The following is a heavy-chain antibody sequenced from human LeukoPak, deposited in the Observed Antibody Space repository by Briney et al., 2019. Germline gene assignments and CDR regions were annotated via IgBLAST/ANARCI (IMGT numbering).Heavy chain of an antibody. Sequence: PLETLSLTCAVYGGSFSGYYWSWIRQPPGKGLEWIGEINHSGSTNYNPSLKSRVTISVDTSKNQFSLKLSSVTAADTAVYYCARRVYSRVDYWGQGTLVTVSS. CDR2: INHSGST. D-gene: IGHD4-11*01. V-gene: IGHV4-34*01. CDR3: ARRVYSRVDY. J-gene: IGHJ4*02. CDR1: GGSFSGYY.